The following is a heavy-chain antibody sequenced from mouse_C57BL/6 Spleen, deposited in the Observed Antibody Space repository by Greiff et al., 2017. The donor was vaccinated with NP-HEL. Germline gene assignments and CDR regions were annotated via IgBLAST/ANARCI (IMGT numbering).Heavy chain of an antibody. CDR1: GYSFTGYY. V-gene: IGHV1-42*01. D-gene: IGHD2-4*01. J-gene: IGHJ2*01. CDR3: ARSRGYYDYLDY. CDR2: INPSTGGT. Sequence: VQLQQSGPELVKPGASVKISCKASGYSFTGYYMNWVKQSPEKSLEWIGEINPSTGGTTYNQKFKAKATLTVDKSSSTAYMQLKSLTSVDSAVYYCARSRGYYDYLDYWGQGTTLTVSS.